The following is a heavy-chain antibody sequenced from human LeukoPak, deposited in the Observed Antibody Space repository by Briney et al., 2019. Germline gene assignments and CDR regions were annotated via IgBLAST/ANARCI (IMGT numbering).Heavy chain of an antibody. J-gene: IGHJ4*02. CDR1: GFTFSSYS. D-gene: IGHD3-3*01. CDR3: ARAAHTIFGEPNEFDY. V-gene: IGHV3-21*01. Sequence: PGGSLRLSCAASGFTFSSYSMNWVRQAPGKGLEWVSSISSSSSYIYYADSVKGRFTTSRDNAKNSLYLQMNSLRAEDTAVYYCARAAHTIFGEPNEFDYWGQGTLVTVSS. CDR2: ISSSSSYI.